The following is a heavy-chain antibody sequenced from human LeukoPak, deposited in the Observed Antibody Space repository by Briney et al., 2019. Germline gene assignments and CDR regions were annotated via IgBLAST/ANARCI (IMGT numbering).Heavy chain of an antibody. V-gene: IGHV3-21*04. Sequence: GGSLRLSCAASGFRFSSYNMNWVRQAPGKGLEWVSSITSTSSSSSYVDYADSVKGRFTISRDDAKNSLFLQMNSLRTEDTALYYCARASYYYDTTGLGAVDIWGQGTMVTVSS. D-gene: IGHD3-22*01. CDR2: ITSTSSSSSYV. J-gene: IGHJ3*02. CDR1: GFRFSSYN. CDR3: ARASYYYDTTGLGAVDI.